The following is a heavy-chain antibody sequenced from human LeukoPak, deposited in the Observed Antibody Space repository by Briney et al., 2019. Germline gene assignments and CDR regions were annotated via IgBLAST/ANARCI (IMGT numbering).Heavy chain of an antibody. Sequence: SETLSLTCTVSGGSISNFYWSWIRQPAGKTLEWIGRIYTSGSTNYNPSLKSRVTMSVDTSKNQFSLTLSSVTAADTAVYFCARETTGAGTARPFDYWGQGTLVTVSS. V-gene: IGHV4-4*07. J-gene: IGHJ4*02. D-gene: IGHD6-13*01. CDR3: ARETTGAGTARPFDY. CDR2: IYTSGST. CDR1: GGSISNFY.